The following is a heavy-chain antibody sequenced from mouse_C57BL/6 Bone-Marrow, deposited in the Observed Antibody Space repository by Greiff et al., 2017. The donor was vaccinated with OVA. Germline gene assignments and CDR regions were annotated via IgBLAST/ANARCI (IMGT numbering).Heavy chain of an antibody. CDR3: AIDYFAVVPFAY. V-gene: IGHV1-74*04. D-gene: IGHD1-1*01. CDR1: GYTFTSYW. J-gene: IGHJ3*01. Sequence: VQLKQPGAELVKPGASVKLSCKASGYTFTSYWMHWVKQRPGQGLEWIGRIHPSDSDTNYNQKFKGKATLTVDKSSSTAYMQLSSLTSEDSAVYYCAIDYFAVVPFAYWGQGTLVTVSA. CDR2: IHPSDSDT.